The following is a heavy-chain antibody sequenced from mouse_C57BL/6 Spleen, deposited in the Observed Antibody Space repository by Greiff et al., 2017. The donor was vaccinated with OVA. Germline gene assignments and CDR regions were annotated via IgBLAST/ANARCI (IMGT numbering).Heavy chain of an antibody. CDR2: ILPGSGST. Sequence: VKLVESGAELMKPGASVKLSCKATGYTFTGYWIEWVKQRPGHGLEWIGEILPGSGSTNYNEKFKGKATFTADTSSNTAYMQLSSLTTEDSAIYYCARRYYDYDGGYYYAMDYWGQGTSVTVSS. CDR3: ARRYYDYDGGYYYAMDY. V-gene: IGHV1-9*01. CDR1: GYTFTGYW. D-gene: IGHD2-4*01. J-gene: IGHJ4*01.